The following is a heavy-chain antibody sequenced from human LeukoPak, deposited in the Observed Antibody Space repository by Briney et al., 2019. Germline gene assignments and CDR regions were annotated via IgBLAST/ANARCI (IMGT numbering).Heavy chain of an antibody. D-gene: IGHD6-13*01. J-gene: IGHJ4*02. CDR3: AIDELGPFDY. CDR2: INPNSGGT. Sequence: ASVKVSCKASGYSFTSYGISWVRQAPGQGLEWMGWINPNSGGTNYAQKFQGRVTMTRDTSISTAYMELSRLRSDDTAVYYCAIDELGPFDYWGQGTLVTVSS. CDR1: GYSFTSYG. V-gene: IGHV1-2*02.